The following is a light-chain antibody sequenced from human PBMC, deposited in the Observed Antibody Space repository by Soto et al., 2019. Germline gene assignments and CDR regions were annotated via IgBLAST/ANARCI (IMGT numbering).Light chain of an antibody. CDR2: DVD. CDR3: SSYAGSNYV. V-gene: IGLV2-11*01. Sequence: QSALTQPRSVSGSPGQSVTISCTGTSSDVGGYDYVSWYQHHPGKAPKLMIYDVDKRPSGVPGRFSGSKSGNTASLTISGLQAEDEADYYCSSYAGSNYVFGTGTKVTVL. J-gene: IGLJ1*01. CDR1: SSDVGGYDY.